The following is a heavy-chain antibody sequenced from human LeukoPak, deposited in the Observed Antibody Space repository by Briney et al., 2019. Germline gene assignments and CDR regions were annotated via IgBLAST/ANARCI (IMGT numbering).Heavy chain of an antibody. CDR3: GRHSYGLDY. CDR2: IYFGDSDT. Sequence: GASVQISCKASGNNYWIAWVRQLPGNGLEWLGIIYFGDSDTRYSPSFQGRLTISVDKSISTAYLRLSSLKASDTAIYFCGRHSYGLDYWGQGTLVTVSS. V-gene: IGHV5-51*01. D-gene: IGHD2-8*01. CDR1: GNNYW. J-gene: IGHJ4*02.